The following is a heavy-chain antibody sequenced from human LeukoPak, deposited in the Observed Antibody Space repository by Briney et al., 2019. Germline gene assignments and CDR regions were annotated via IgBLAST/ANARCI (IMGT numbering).Heavy chain of an antibody. J-gene: IGHJ6*03. CDR1: GGSISSSSYY. D-gene: IGHD3-22*01. CDR3: ARRFGDSSGYYFRSYFYYYMDV. CDR2: IYYIGST. V-gene: IGHV4-39*01. Sequence: SSETLSLTCTVSGGSISSSSYYWGWIRQPPGKGLEWIGNIYYIGSTYYNPSLKSRVTISVDTSKNQFSLELSSVTAADTAVYYCARRFGDSSGYYFRSYFYYYMDVWGKGTTVTISS.